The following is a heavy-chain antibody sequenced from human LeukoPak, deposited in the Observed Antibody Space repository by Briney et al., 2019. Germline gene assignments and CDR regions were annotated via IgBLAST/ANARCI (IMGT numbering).Heavy chain of an antibody. CDR3: ARAYSGYDWEWFDP. V-gene: IGHV3-48*03. Sequence: PGGSLRLSCAASGFTFSSYEMNWVRQAPGKGLEWVSYISSSGSTIYYADSVKGRFTISRDNAKNSLYLQMNSLRGEDTAVYYCARAYSGYDWEWFDPWGQGTLVTVSS. CDR2: ISSSGSTI. CDR1: GFTFSSYE. J-gene: IGHJ5*02. D-gene: IGHD5-12*01.